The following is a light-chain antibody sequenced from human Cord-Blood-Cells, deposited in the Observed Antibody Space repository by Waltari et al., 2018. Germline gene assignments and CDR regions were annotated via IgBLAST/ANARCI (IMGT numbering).Light chain of an antibody. V-gene: IGLV1-40*01. J-gene: IGLJ2*01. Sequence: QSVLTQPPSASGAPGQRVTISCTGSSSNIGAGYDVHWYQQLPGTAPKLLTYGNSNRPSGVPDRFSGSKSGTSASLAITGLQAEDEADYYCQSYDSSLSGVVFGGGTKLTVL. CDR3: QSYDSSLSGVV. CDR2: GNS. CDR1: SSNIGAGYD.